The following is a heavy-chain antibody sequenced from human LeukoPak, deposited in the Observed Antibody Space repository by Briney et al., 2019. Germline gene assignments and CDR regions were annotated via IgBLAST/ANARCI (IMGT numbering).Heavy chain of an antibody. D-gene: IGHD3-22*01. Sequence: GESLKISXKGSGYSFTNYWIGWVRQMPGKGLEWIGIIYPGDSDTRYRPSFQGQVTISADKSISTAYLQWRSLKASDTAMYYCARHVGDNSGTLFDYWGQGTLVTVSS. J-gene: IGHJ4*02. CDR3: ARHVGDNSGTLFDY. CDR1: GYSFTNYW. CDR2: IYPGDSDT. V-gene: IGHV5-51*01.